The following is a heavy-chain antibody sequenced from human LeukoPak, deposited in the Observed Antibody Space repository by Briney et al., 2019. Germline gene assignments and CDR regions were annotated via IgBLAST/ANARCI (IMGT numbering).Heavy chain of an antibody. CDR1: GYTFTSHY. CDR2: INPSGGST. D-gene: IGHD2-21*02. CDR3: ARDRVVVTATPSYYFDY. J-gene: IGHJ4*02. Sequence: ASVKVSFKGSGYTFTSHYMHWVRQAPGQGLEWVGIINPSGGSTSYAQKFQGRVTMTRDTSTSTVYMELSSLRSEDTAVYYCARDRVVVTATPSYYFDYWGQGTLVTVSS. V-gene: IGHV1-46*01.